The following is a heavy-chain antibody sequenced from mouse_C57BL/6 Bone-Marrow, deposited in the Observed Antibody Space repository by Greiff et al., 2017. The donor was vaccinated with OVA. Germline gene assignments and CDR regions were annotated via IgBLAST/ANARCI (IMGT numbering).Heavy chain of an antibody. CDR1: GYTFTDYY. CDR3: ASPGITVDYDAMAY. V-gene: IGHV1-75*01. CDR2: IFPGSGST. Sequence: VQLQESGPELVKPGASVKISCKASGYTFTDYYINWVKQRPGQGLEWIGWIFPGSGSTYYNEKFKGKATLTVDKASSTAYMLLSSLTSEDSEVYFCASPGITVDYDAMAYWGQGTSVTVSS. J-gene: IGHJ4*01. D-gene: IGHD1-1*01.